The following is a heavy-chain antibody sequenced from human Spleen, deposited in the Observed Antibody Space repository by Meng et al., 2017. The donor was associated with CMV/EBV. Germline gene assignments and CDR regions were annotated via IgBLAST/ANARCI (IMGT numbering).Heavy chain of an antibody. J-gene: IGHJ6*02. CDR3: ARGDYYYGLDV. CDR1: GYTFTNYY. V-gene: IGHV1-2*02. CDR2: INPKSGGT. Sequence: ASVKVSCKASGYTFTNYYMHWVRQAPGQGFEWMGWINPKSGGTNYAQKFQGRVSVTRDTSITTAYMELSRLIFDDTAVYYCARGDYYYGLDVWGLGTTVTVSS.